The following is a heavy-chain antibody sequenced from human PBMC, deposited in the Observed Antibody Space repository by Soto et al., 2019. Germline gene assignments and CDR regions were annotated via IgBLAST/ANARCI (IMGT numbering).Heavy chain of an antibody. CDR3: AGRRGYKWFDP. CDR2: IQNSGST. D-gene: IGHD2-15*01. J-gene: IGHJ5*02. CDR1: GFNVSSND. Sequence: GGSLRLSCAASGFNVSSNDMSWVRQAPGKGLEWVSVIQNSGSTFYADSVKGRFTISRDNSKNTLYLQMNSLRGDDTAVYYCAGRRGYKWFDPWGQGTLVTVSS. V-gene: IGHV3-53*01.